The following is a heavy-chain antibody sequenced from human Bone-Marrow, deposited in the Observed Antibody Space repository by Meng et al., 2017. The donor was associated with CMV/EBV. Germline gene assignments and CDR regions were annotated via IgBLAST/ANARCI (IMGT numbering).Heavy chain of an antibody. CDR1: GFTFSSYS. CDR3: ARRSYYGSGSPFDY. Sequence: GGSLRLSCAASGFTFSSYSMNWVRQAPGKGLEWVSSISSSSYIYYADSVKGRFTISRDNAKNSLYLQMNSLRAEDTALYHCARRSYYGSGSPFDYWGQGTLVTVSS. V-gene: IGHV3-21*04. D-gene: IGHD3-10*01. J-gene: IGHJ4*02. CDR2: ISSSSYI.